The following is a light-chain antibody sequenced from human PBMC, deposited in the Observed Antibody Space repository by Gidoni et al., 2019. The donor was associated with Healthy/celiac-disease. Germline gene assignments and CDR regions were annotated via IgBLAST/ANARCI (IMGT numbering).Light chain of an antibody. V-gene: IGLV1-44*01. CDR1: SSNIGSNT. CDR3: AAWDDSLNGWV. J-gene: IGLJ3*02. Sequence: HSVLTQPPSASGTPGQRVTISCSGSSSNIGSNTVNWYQQLPGTAPKLPIYSNNQRPSGVPDRFSGSKSGTSASLAISGRQSEDEADYYCAAWDDSLNGWVFGGGTKLTVL. CDR2: SNN.